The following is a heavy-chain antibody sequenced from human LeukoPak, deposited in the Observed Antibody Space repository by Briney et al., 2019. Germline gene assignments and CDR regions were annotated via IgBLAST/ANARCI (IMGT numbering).Heavy chain of an antibody. Sequence: GGSLRLSCAASGFTFSSYSMNWVRQAPGKGLEWVSSISSSSNYIYYADSVKGRFTISRDNAKNSLYLQMNSLRAEDTAVYYCARRSYCGGDCYGSDAFDIWGQGTMVTVSS. CDR2: ISSSSNYI. CDR3: ARRSYCGGDCYGSDAFDI. V-gene: IGHV3-21*01. CDR1: GFTFSSYS. D-gene: IGHD2-21*02. J-gene: IGHJ3*02.